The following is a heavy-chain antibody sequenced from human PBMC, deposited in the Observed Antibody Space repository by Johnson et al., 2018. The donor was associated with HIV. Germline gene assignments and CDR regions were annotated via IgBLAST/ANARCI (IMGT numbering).Heavy chain of an antibody. CDR3: ARVYSSGWYGNDAFDI. Sequence: QVQLVESGGGVVQPGRSLRLSCAASAFAFSSYVMHWVRQAPGKGLEWVAVIWYDGSNKYYADSVKGRFTISRDNSKDTLYLQMNGLRPEDTAVYYCARVYSSGWYGNDAFDIWGQGTMVTVSS. CDR1: AFAFSSYV. D-gene: IGHD6-19*01. J-gene: IGHJ3*02. CDR2: IWYDGSNK. V-gene: IGHV3-33*08.